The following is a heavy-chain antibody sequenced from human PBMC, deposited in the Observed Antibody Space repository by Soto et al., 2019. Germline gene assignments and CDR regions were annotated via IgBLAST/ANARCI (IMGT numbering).Heavy chain of an antibody. J-gene: IGHJ5*02. Sequence: ASVKVSCKASGYSFSDNQIHWSRRAPGQGLEWMGRITPKSDDTDYAQKFQGRVTMTRDTSIDTAYLELTGLTSDDTAIYYCARKHSLDYIRWGLDPWGQGTLVTVSS. CDR2: ITPKSDDT. V-gene: IGHV1-2*02. CDR1: GYSFSDNQ. D-gene: IGHD4-4*01. CDR3: ARKHSLDYIRWGLDP.